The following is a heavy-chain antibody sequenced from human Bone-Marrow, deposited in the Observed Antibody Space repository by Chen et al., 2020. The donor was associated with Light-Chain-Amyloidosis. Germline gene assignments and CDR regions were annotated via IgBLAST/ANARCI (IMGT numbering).Heavy chain of an antibody. V-gene: IGHV3-23*01. CDR3: AKDGMYSMSGYYYGMDV. Sequence: EVQLLESGGGLVQPGGSLRLSCAASGFTFSSYAMSWVRQAPGKGLEWVSAISGSGGSTYYAESVKGQFTISRDNSKNTLYLQMNSLRAEDTAVYYCAKDGMYSMSGYYYGMDVWGQGTTVTVSS. CDR1: GFTFSSYA. D-gene: IGHD2-8*01. J-gene: IGHJ6*02. CDR2: ISGSGGST.